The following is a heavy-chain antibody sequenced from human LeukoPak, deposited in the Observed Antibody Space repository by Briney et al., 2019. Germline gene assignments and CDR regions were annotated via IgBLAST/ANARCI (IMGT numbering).Heavy chain of an antibody. V-gene: IGHV3-48*04. CDR1: GFTFSSYA. CDR3: ARDLLGGSYYY. J-gene: IGHJ4*02. Sequence: PGGSLRLSCAASGFTFSSYAMSWVRQAPGKGLEWVSYISSSGSTIYYADSVKGRFTISRDNAKNSLYLQMNSLRAEDTAVYYCARDLLGGSYYYWGQGTLVTVSS. CDR2: ISSSGSTI. D-gene: IGHD1-26*01.